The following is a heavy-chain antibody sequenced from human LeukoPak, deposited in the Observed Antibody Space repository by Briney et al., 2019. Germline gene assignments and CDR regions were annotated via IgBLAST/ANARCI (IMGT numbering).Heavy chain of an antibody. CDR1: GFTFSSYA. Sequence: GGSLRLSCAASGFTFSSYALHWVRQAPGKGLEWVAVISYDGSNKYYADSVKGRFTISRDNAKNSLYLQMNSLRAEDTAVYYCARDRYCGGDCRPAKFDYWGQGTLVTVSS. J-gene: IGHJ4*02. CDR2: ISYDGSNK. CDR3: ARDRYCGGDCRPAKFDY. V-gene: IGHV3-30*04. D-gene: IGHD2-21*02.